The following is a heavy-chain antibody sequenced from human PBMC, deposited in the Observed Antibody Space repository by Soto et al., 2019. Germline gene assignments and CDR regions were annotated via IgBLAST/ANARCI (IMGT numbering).Heavy chain of an antibody. V-gene: IGHV4-31*03. J-gene: IGHJ5*01. Sequence: SETLSLTCTVSGGSISSGGYYWSWIRQHPGKGLEWIGYIYYSGSTYYNPSLKSRVTISVDTSKNQFSLKLSSVTAADTAVYYCAREVPAAARPAKNWFDSWGQGTLVTVSS. D-gene: IGHD6-13*01. CDR1: GGSISSGGYY. CDR3: AREVPAAARPAKNWFDS. CDR2: IYYSGST.